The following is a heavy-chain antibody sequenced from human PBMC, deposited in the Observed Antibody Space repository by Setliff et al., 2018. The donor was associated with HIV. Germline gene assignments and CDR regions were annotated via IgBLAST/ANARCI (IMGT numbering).Heavy chain of an antibody. CDR2: IYHSGST. V-gene: IGHV4-39*02. CDR1: GDSISDTTYY. Sequence: SETLSLACSVSGDSISDTTYYWGWIRQPPGKGLEWIGNIYHSGSTLYKPSLKSRVTISVDTSKNQFSLKLSSVTAADTAVYYCAREYKRYNFWSGSGFGRSWFDPWGQGTLVTVSS. J-gene: IGHJ5*02. D-gene: IGHD3-3*01. CDR3: AREYKRYNFWSGSGFGRSWFDP.